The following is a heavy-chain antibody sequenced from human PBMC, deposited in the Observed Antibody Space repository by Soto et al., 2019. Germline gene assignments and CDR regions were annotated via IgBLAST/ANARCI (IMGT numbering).Heavy chain of an antibody. CDR3: AREVRDTAVADFDY. V-gene: IGHV3-48*02. Sequence: EVQLVESEGGLVQPAGSLRLSCAASGFTFSSYSMNWVRQAPGKGLEWLSYISSSISTMHYADSVKGRFTISRDNAKNSLYLQINSLIDEDTAVYYCAREVRDTAVADFDYWGQGTLVTVSS. D-gene: IGHD5-18*01. J-gene: IGHJ4*02. CDR2: ISSSISTM. CDR1: GFTFSSYS.